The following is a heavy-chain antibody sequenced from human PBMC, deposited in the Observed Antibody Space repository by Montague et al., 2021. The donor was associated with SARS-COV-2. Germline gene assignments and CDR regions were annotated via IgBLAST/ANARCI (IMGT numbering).Heavy chain of an antibody. CDR3: ARTDGFNLLGFDS. D-gene: IGHD5-24*01. V-gene: IGHV2-70*11. Sequence: PALVKPTQTLTLTCTFSGFSLTTGGMYVSWIRQPPGKALEWLARIDRYDAKYYCASLKTRLTISKDTSKNQVVLTMTDLDPLDTGTYYCARTDGFNLLGFDSWGQGTLVAVSS. J-gene: IGHJ4*02. CDR1: GFSLTTGGMY. CDR2: IDRYDAK.